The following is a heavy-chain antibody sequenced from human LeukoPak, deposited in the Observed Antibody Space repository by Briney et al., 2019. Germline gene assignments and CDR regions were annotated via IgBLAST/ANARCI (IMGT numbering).Heavy chain of an antibody. CDR2: LYSGGQT. CDR3: ARARCDTCGYGS. Sequence: QRPFCAASGFTVTSSYMSWVRQAPGKGQEWVAVLYSGGQTYYAGSVRGRFTISRDASKNTLYLQMNSLRAEDTAEYYCARARCDTCGYGSWGQGTLVTVSS. D-gene: IGHD5-12*01. J-gene: IGHJ5*02. CDR1: GFTVTSSY. V-gene: IGHV3-66*02.